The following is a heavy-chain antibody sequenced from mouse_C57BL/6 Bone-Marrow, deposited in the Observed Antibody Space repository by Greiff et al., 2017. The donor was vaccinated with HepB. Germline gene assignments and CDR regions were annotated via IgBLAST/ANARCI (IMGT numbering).Heavy chain of an antibody. D-gene: IGHD2-4*01. CDR3: ARGDYDPYWYFDV. J-gene: IGHJ1*03. CDR1: GYTFTSYD. V-gene: IGHV1-85*01. Sequence: VQLQESGPELVKPGASVKLSCKASGYTFTSYDINWVKQRPGQGLEWIGWIYPRDGSTKYNEKFKGKATLTVDTSSSTAYMELHSLTSEDSAVYFCARGDYDPYWYFDVWGTGTTVTVSS. CDR2: IYPRDGST.